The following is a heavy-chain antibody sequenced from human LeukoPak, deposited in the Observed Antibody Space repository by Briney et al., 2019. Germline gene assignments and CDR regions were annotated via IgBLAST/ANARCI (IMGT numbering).Heavy chain of an antibody. CDR3: ASGRTASSYSVSHTGAFDI. V-gene: IGHV3-20*04. CDR1: GFIFDNYG. J-gene: IGHJ3*02. D-gene: IGHD1-26*01. CDR2: FNWNGGST. Sequence: PGGSLRLSCAASGFIFDNYGMSWVRQAPGKGVEWVSGFNWNGGSTGYADSVRGRFTISRDNAKNSLHLQMNSLRAEDTALYYCASGRTASSYSVSHTGAFDIWGQGTMVTVSS.